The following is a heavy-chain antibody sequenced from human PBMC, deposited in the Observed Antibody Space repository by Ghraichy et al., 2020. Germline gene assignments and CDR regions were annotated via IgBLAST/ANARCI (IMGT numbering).Heavy chain of an antibody. J-gene: IGHJ4*02. D-gene: IGHD2-21*01. V-gene: IGHV3-23*01. CDR3: AKHRGDVLVSRAADY. CDR2: INSGGTFT. Sequence: GGSLRLSCAASGFTFSTYAMSWVRQAPGKGLEWVSAINSGGTFTYYANSVEGRFTISRDNSKNTLHLQMNSLRAEDTAIYYCAKHRGDVLVSRAADYWGQGTLVTVSS. CDR1: GFTFSTYA.